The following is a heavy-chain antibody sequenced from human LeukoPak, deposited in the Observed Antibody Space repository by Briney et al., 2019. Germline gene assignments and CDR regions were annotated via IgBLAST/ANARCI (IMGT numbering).Heavy chain of an antibody. CDR3: AKDRVVDATLGYFDY. V-gene: IGHV3-33*06. CDR2: IWYDGSNK. J-gene: IGHJ4*02. D-gene: IGHD2-15*01. CDR1: GFTFSSYG. Sequence: GGSLRLSCAASGFTFSSYGMHWVRQAPGKGLEWVAVIWYDGSNKYYADSVKGRFTISRDNSKNTLYLQMNSLRAEDTAVYYCAKDRVVDATLGYFDYWGQGTLVTVSS.